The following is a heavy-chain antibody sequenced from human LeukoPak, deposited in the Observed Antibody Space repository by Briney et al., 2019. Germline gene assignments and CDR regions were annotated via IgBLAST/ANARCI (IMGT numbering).Heavy chain of an antibody. D-gene: IGHD3-22*01. J-gene: IGHJ4*02. V-gene: IGHV1-46*01. CDR2: INPSGGST. Sequence: EASVKVSCKASGGTFSSYAISWVRQTPGQGLEWMGIINPSGGSTSYAQKFQGRVTMTRDTSTSTVYMELSSLRSEDTAVYYCARDARYDSSGYPVVTLETASFDYWGQGTLVTVSS. CDR1: GGTFSSYA. CDR3: ARDARYDSSGYPVVTLETASFDY.